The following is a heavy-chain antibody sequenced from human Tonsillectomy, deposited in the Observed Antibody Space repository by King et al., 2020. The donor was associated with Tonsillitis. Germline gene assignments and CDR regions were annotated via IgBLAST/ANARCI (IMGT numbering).Heavy chain of an antibody. D-gene: IGHD2-15*01. CDR1: GGTFSSFA. CDR2: TIPIFGTA. V-gene: IGHV1-69*01. Sequence: QLVQSGAEVKKPGSSEKVSCKAFGGTFSSFAITWVRQAPGQGLEWMGGTIPIFGTANYAQKFQGRVTITADESTSTAYMELSSLRFEDTAVYYCARVPDCSGGSCDGGYDYWGQGTLVTVSS. J-gene: IGHJ4*02. CDR3: ARVPDCSGGSCDGGYDY.